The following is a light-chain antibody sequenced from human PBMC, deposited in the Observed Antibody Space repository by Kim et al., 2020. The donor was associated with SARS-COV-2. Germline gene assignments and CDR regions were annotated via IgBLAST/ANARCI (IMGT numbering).Light chain of an antibody. Sequence: PGERVTLSCRASQSVSSNFFTCFQQKSGQAPRLLIDGAFTRATGLPARFSGSGSGTDFTLTISSLQPEDFAVYYCQQDYNLPHTFGQGTKLE. CDR2: GAF. CDR1: QSVSSNF. J-gene: IGKJ2*01. V-gene: IGKV3D-7*01. CDR3: QQDYNLPHT.